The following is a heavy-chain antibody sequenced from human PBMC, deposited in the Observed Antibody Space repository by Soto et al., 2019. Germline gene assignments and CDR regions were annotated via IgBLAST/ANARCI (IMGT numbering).Heavy chain of an antibody. CDR1: GGSINGFY. J-gene: IGHJ4*02. Sequence: SETLSLTCTVSGGSINGFYWSWIRQTPGKGLEWIGYVYYTGSTTYNPSLESRVTMSVDTSKNQFSLKLTSVNAADTAGYYCAKYRRTQAEGFTLDYWGQGTPVTVSS. CDR3: AKYRRTQAEGFTLDY. V-gene: IGHV4-59*01. D-gene: IGHD2-2*01. CDR2: VYYTGST.